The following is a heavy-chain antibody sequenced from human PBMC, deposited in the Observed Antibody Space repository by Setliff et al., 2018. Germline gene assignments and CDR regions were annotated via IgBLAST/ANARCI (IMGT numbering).Heavy chain of an antibody. J-gene: IGHJ3*02. CDR2: ISAYNGNT. CDR3: ARDEWELVGLESAFDI. CDR1: GGTFSSYG. D-gene: IGHD1-26*01. V-gene: IGHV1-18*01. Sequence: ASVKVSCKASGGTFSSYGISWVRQAPGQGLEWMGWISAYNGNTNYAQKLQGRVTMTTDTSTSTAYMELRSLRSDDTAVYYCARDEWELVGLESAFDIWGQGTMVTVSS.